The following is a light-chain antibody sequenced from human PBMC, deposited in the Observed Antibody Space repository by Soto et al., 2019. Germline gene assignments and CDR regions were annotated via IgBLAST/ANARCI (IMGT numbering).Light chain of an antibody. V-gene: IGKV4-1*01. Sequence: DIVMTQSPDSLAVSLGERATINCKSSQSVLYSSNNKNYLAWYQQKPRQPPKLLIYWASTRDSGVPDRFSGRGSGTDFTLSISSLRAENVAVYYCQQYYSTHAFGQGTKLEIK. J-gene: IGKJ2*01. CDR1: QSVLYSSNNKNY. CDR3: QQYYSTHA. CDR2: WAS.